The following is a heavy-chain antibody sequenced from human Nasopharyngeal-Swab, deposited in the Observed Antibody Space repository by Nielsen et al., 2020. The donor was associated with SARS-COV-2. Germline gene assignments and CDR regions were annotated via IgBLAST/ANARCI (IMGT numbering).Heavy chain of an antibody. J-gene: IGHJ6*02. V-gene: IGHV4-31*03. CDR3: ARVLGYCSSTSCYEPYYYGMDV. CDR1: GGSISSGGYY. D-gene: IGHD2-2*01. Sequence: SETLSLTCTVSGGSISSGGYYWSWIRQHPGKGLEWIGYIYYSGSTYYNPSLKSRVTISVDTSKNQFSLKLSSVTAADTAVYYCARVLGYCSSTSCYEPYYYGMDVWGQGTTVTASS. CDR2: IYYSGST.